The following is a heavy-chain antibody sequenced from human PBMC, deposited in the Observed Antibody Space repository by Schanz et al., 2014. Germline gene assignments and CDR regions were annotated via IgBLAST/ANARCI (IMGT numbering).Heavy chain of an antibody. Sequence: VQLLQSGGALVKPGGSLRLSCSASGFTFSTSAMSWARQTPGKGLEWVSSITTGGNTDYRDSVKGRFIVSRDNSKNTLYWEMNRLRVDDTAVYYCSKDKQGSRSDDSWGQGTLVTVSS. CDR1: GFTFSTSA. V-gene: IGHV3-23*01. CDR2: ITTGGNT. D-gene: IGHD2-15*01. J-gene: IGHJ5*01. CDR3: SKDKQGSRSDDS.